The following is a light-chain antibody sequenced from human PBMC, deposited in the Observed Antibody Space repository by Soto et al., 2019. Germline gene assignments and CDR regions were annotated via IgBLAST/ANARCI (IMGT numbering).Light chain of an antibody. J-gene: IGLJ1*01. Sequence: QSALTQPASVSGSPGQSITISCTGTSSDVGAYNYVSWYQQHPGKAPKLMIYDVSNRPSGVSNRFSGSKSGNTASLAISGAQAEDEADYYCSSYTSSSTLYVFGTGTKLTVL. CDR2: DVS. V-gene: IGLV2-14*01. CDR3: SSYTSSSTLYV. CDR1: SSDVGAYNY.